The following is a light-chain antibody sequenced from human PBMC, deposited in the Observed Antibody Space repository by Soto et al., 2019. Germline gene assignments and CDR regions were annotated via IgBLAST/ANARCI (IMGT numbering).Light chain of an antibody. V-gene: IGLV2-14*01. J-gene: IGLJ1*01. CDR1: SSDIGAYNY. CDR3: SSYTTSSNSV. Sequence: QSALTQPASVSGSPGQSITLSCTGTSSDIGAYNYVSWYQQHPGEAPKLIIFEVSNRPSGVSHRFSGSKSGNTASLAISGLQAEDEADYYCSSYTTSSNSVFGGGTKVTVL. CDR2: EVS.